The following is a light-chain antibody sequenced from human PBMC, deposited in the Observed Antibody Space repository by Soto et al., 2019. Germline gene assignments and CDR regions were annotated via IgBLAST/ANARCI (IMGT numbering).Light chain of an antibody. Sequence: DIQMTQSPSSLSASVGDRVTITCRASQGIRNALGWYQQKPGKAPKRLIYAASSLQSWVPSRFSGSGSGTEFTLTISSLQPEDFATYYCLQQNSYPPWTFGQGTKVEIK. V-gene: IGKV1-17*01. CDR2: AAS. J-gene: IGKJ1*01. CDR1: QGIRNA. CDR3: LQQNSYPPWT.